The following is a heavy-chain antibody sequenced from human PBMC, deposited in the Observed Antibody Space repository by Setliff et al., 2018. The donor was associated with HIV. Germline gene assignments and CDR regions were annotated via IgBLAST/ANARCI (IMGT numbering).Heavy chain of an antibody. CDR3: ARGFEGYCSGASCHWFDS. Sequence: SETLSLTCAVYGGSLTDYDWTWIRQTPAKGLEWIGEISHSGRTNYNPSLKTRLIISRDTSKNQFSLRRCSATVADTAIYYCARGFEGYCSGASCHWFDSWGQGTQVTVSS. CDR2: ISHSGRT. V-gene: IGHV4-34*01. CDR1: GGSLTDYD. J-gene: IGHJ5*01. D-gene: IGHD2-15*01.